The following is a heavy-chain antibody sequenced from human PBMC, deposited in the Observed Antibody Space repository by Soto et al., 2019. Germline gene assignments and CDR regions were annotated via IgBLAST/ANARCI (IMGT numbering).Heavy chain of an antibody. CDR1: GFTFSSYG. CDR3: AKAPGGYCSGGSCYDFDY. D-gene: IGHD2-15*01. CDR2: IWYDGSNK. J-gene: IGHJ4*02. Sequence: GGSLRLSCASSGFTFSSYGMHLVRQAPGKGLEWVAVIWYDGSNKYYADSVKGRFTISRDNSKNTLYLQMNSLRAEDTAVYYCAKAPGGYCSGGSCYDFDYWGQGTLVTVSS. V-gene: IGHV3-33*06.